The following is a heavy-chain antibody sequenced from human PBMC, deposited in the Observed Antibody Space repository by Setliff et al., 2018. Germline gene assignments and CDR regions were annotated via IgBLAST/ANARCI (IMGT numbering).Heavy chain of an antibody. CDR3: TTDSMFYFDSSGYHVLDY. V-gene: IGHV3-23*01. CDR2: ISGSGGTI. Sequence: SCKASGGTFSSYAMSWVRQAPGKGLEWVSAISGSGGTIDYAAPVKGRLTISRDDSKNTLYLQVNSLRSEDTAVYYCTTDSMFYFDSSGYHVLDYWGQGTLVTVSS. J-gene: IGHJ4*02. CDR1: GGTFSSYA. D-gene: IGHD3-22*01.